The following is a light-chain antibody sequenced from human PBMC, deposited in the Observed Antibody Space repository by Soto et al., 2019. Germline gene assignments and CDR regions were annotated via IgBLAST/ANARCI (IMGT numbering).Light chain of an antibody. Sequence: DIQMTQSPSSLSASVRDRVTITSRASQNTNSYLNWYQQKSWKAPTLLIYGASNLQSGVSSVFSGSGSGTDFTLTISSLHPDEFATYYCQQSYTTPQTFGHGTKV. V-gene: IGKV1-39*01. CDR3: QQSYTTPQT. CDR2: GAS. CDR1: QNTNSY. J-gene: IGKJ1*01.